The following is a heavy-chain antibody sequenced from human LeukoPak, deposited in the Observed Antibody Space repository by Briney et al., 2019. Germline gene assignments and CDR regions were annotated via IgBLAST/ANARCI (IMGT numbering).Heavy chain of an antibody. J-gene: IGHJ4*02. CDR1: EFSLSRYD. Sequence: GGSLRLPCTASEFSLSRYDMHGVPHARGKGREGVALIWFDGSEKYYSVSVKGRFTISRDDSKNTLYLQMNSLSAEDTAVYFCVRGGYSSSWNRYFDFWARELCSPSPQ. CDR2: IWFDGSEK. CDR3: VRGGYSSSWNRYFDF. D-gene: IGHD6-13*01. V-gene: IGHV3-33*01.